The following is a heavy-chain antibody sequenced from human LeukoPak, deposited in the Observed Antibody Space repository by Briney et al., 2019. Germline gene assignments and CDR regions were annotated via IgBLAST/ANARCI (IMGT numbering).Heavy chain of an antibody. Sequence: GGSLRLSCAASGFTFSKNAMSWVRQAPGKGLEWVSAMSGSGDSSYYADSVRGRFTISRDISKNTLYLQMNSLGVEDTAVYYCAKAPDSSGYYSSDYWGQGTLVTVSS. CDR3: AKAPDSSGYYSSDY. V-gene: IGHV3-23*01. CDR2: MSGSGDSS. D-gene: IGHD3-22*01. J-gene: IGHJ4*02. CDR1: GFTFSKNA.